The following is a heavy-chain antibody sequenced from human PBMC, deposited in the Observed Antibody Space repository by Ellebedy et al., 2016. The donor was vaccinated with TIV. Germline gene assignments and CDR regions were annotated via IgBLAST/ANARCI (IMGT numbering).Heavy chain of an antibody. D-gene: IGHD6-19*01. CDR2: IYYSGNT. CDR1: GGSISSDDYY. CDR3: AREQWQGT. V-gene: IGHV4-30-4*01. Sequence: SETLSLXXTVSGGSISSDDYYWSWIRQPPGKGLEWIGYIYYSGNTNYNPSLKSRVTISIDTSKNRFSLKLDSVTAADTAVYYCAREQWQGTWGQGTLVTVSS. J-gene: IGHJ4*02.